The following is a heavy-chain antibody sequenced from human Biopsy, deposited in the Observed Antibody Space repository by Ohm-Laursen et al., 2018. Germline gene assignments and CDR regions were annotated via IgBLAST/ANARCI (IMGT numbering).Heavy chain of an antibody. CDR2: VYVGGSN. J-gene: IGHJ3*02. Sequence: SDTLSLTCAVSGVSIRGYYWSWVRRPAGRGLEWIGRVYVGGSNNYNPSLRSRVSLSVDPSKNQFSLMLSGVTAADTAVYLCVSIFHTNNERRPFDMWGQGTMVAVSA. D-gene: IGHD2-21*01. V-gene: IGHV4-4*07. CDR1: GVSIRGYY. CDR3: VSIFHTNNERRPFDM.